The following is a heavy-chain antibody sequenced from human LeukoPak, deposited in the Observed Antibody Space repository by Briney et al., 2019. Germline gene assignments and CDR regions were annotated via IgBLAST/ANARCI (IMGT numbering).Heavy chain of an antibody. J-gene: IGHJ6*02. D-gene: IGHD3-3*01. CDR3: ARDDTEYYDFWSGNYYYYGMDV. CDR2: IYSGGST. Sequence: GGSLRLSCAASGFIFATYAMTWVRQAPGKGLEWVSVIYSGGSTYYADSVEGRFTISRDNSKNTLYLQMNSLRAEDTAVYYCARDDTEYYDFWSGNYYYYGMDVWGQGTTVTVSS. CDR1: GFIFATYA. V-gene: IGHV3-66*01.